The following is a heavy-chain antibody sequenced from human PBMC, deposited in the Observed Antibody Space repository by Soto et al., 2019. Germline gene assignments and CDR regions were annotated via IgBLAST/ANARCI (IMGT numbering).Heavy chain of an antibody. Sequence: EVQLLESGGGLVQPGGSLRLSCAASGFTFSSYAMSWVRQTPGKGLECVSTINTSGGSTYYADSVKGRFTISRDNSKNTLYLQMNSLRAEDTAVYYCALLTGVDWGNFRYPWGFDYWGQGTLVTVSS. V-gene: IGHV3-23*01. CDR1: GFTFSSYA. CDR2: INTSGGST. D-gene: IGHD3-16*02. J-gene: IGHJ4*02. CDR3: ALLTGVDWGNFRYPWGFDY.